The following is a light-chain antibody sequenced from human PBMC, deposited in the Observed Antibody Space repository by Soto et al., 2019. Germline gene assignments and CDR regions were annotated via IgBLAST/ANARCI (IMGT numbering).Light chain of an antibody. CDR3: HQSYRTHPYT. CDR1: QSISSY. Sequence: DIQMTQSPSSLSASVGDRVTITCRASQSISSYLNWYHQKLGKAPQLLLYFTSSLQSEVTSRFDRSRTRTHFTPTNSSLQPKHFATCYCHQSYRTHPYTFGHRTKLHIK. V-gene: IGKV1-39*01. J-gene: IGKJ2*01. CDR2: FTS.